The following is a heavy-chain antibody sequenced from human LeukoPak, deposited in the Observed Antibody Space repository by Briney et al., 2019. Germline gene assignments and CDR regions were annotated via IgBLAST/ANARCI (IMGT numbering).Heavy chain of an antibody. CDR3: ASACSGGSCYSRYYYGMDV. Sequence: GGSLRLSCAASGFTFSSYSMNWVRQAPGKGLEWVSSISSSSSYIYYADSVKGRFTISRDNAKNSLYLQMNSLRAEDTAVYYCASACSGGSCYSRYYYGMDVWGKGTTVTVSS. J-gene: IGHJ6*04. D-gene: IGHD2-15*01. CDR1: GFTFSSYS. V-gene: IGHV3-21*01. CDR2: ISSSSSYI.